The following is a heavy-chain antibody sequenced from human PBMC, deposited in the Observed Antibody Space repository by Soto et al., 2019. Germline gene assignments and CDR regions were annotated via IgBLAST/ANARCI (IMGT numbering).Heavy chain of an antibody. Sequence: QLHLVQSGAVVKKPGASVTVSCSASGYPVTAYYMHWVRQAPGRGLEWMGGINPATGAAKYTHTFQGGGTATGDESTWTVFMELWGLTSEGTAVIYCARGGVVGVAGSAAFDMWGQVTLVTVSS. D-gene: IGHD3-3*01. CDR3: ARGGVVGVAGSAAFDM. CDR1: GYPVTAYY. J-gene: IGHJ3*02. CDR2: INPATGAA. V-gene: IGHV1-2*07.